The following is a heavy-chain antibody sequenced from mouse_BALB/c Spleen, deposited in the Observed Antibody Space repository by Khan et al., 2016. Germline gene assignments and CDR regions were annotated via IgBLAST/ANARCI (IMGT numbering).Heavy chain of an antibody. CDR2: ISYSGST. Sequence: EVQLQESGPGLVKPSQSLSLTCTVTGYSITSDYAWNWIRQFPGNKLEWMGYISYSGSTSYNPSLKSRISITRDTSKNQFFLQLNSVTTEDTATYYCATGTYYFVYWGQGTTLTVSS. CDR1: GYSITSDYA. J-gene: IGHJ2*01. CDR3: ATGTYYFVY. D-gene: IGHD4-1*01. V-gene: IGHV3-2*02.